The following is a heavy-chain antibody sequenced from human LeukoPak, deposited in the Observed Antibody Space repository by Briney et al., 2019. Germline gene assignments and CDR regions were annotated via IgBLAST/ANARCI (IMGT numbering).Heavy chain of an antibody. CDR2: IKQDGSEM. J-gene: IGHJ4*02. V-gene: IGHV3-7*03. CDR1: EFTFSR. CDR3: ARDQYDTWSRRGNFDS. Sequence: GGSLRLSCAASEFTFSRMTWVRQAPGKGLEWVANIKQDGSEMYYVDSVKGRFIISRDNTKNSLYLQMNSLRVEDTAVFYCARDQYDTWSRRGNFDSWGQGTLVIVSS. D-gene: IGHD3-3*01.